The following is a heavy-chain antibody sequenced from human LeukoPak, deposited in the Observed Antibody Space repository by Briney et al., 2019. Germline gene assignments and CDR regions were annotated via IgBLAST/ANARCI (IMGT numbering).Heavy chain of an antibody. CDR1: GYTFTGYY. J-gene: IGHJ4*02. CDR3: ARKECSGGSCYSDY. Sequence: ASVKVSCKASGYTFTGYYMHWVRQARGQGLEWMGWINPNSGGTNYAQKFQGRVTMTRDTSISTAYMELSRLRSDDTAVYYCARKECSGGSCYSDYWGQGTLVTVSS. D-gene: IGHD2-15*01. V-gene: IGHV1-2*02. CDR2: INPNSGGT.